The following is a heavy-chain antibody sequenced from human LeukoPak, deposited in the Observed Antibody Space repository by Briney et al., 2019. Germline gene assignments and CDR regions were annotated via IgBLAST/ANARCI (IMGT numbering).Heavy chain of an antibody. D-gene: IGHD4-17*01. CDR3: ASDLTPTTVTTFYY. CDR2: ISAYNGNT. J-gene: IGHJ4*02. Sequence: ASVKVSCKASGYTFTSYGISWVRQAPGQGLEWMGWISAYNGNTNYAQKLQGRVTMTTDTSTSTAYMELRSLRSDDTAVYYCASDLTPTTVTTFYYWGQGTLVTVSS. CDR1: GYTFTSYG. V-gene: IGHV1-18*01.